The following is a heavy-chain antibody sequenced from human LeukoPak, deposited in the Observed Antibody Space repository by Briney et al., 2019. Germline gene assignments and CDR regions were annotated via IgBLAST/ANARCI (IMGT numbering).Heavy chain of an antibody. J-gene: IGHJ5*02. CDR1: GFTFSTYA. CDR3: AKDIVVVVAATYIS. D-gene: IGHD2-15*01. Sequence: PGGSLRLSCAASGFTFSTYAMSWVRQAPGKGLEWVSTISDTGSSTYNADSVMGRFTISRDNSKNTLYLQMNSLRAEDTAVYYCAKDIVVVVAATYISWGQGTLVTVSS. V-gene: IGHV3-23*01. CDR2: ISDTGSST.